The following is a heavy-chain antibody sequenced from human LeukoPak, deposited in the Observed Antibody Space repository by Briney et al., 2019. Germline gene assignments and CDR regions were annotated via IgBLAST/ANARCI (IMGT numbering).Heavy chain of an antibody. J-gene: IGHJ4*02. D-gene: IGHD1-1*01. CDR3: AKAALEANKDLEY. CDR1: GFTFSTFA. CDR2: IKNSDGST. Sequence: GGSLRLSCTASGFTFSTFAMSWVRQAPGKGLEWVSAIKNSDGSTYYANSVKGRFTISRDISKSTLYLQMNSLWAEDTAVYYCAKAALEANKDLEYWGQGTLVTVSS. V-gene: IGHV3-23*01.